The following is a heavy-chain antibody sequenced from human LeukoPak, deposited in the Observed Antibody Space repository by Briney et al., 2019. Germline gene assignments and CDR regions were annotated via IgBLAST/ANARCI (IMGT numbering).Heavy chain of an antibody. CDR3: ATDVTTATPKGFDY. D-gene: IGHD2-21*02. J-gene: IGHJ4*02. CDR1: GYTLTELS. Sequence: ASVKVSCKVSGYTLTELSMHWVRQAPGKGLEWMGGFDPEDGETIYAQKFQGRVTMTEDTSTDTAYMELSSLRSGDTAVYYCATDVTTATPKGFDYWGQGTLVTVSS. CDR2: FDPEDGET. V-gene: IGHV1-24*01.